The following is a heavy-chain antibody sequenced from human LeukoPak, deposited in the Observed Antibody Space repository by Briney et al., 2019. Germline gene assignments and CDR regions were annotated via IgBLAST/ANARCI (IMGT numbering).Heavy chain of an antibody. V-gene: IGHV3-33*01. CDR3: ARAHSSSSTFDL. J-gene: IGHJ4*02. Sequence: HPGGSLRLSCAASGFTFSDYGIPWVRQAPGQGLEWVALIWYDGSKKYYADSVKGRFTISRDNTKNTLYLQLNSLRAADTAVYYCARAHSSSSTFDLWGQGTLVTVSS. CDR2: IWYDGSKK. CDR1: GFTFSDYG. D-gene: IGHD6-6*01.